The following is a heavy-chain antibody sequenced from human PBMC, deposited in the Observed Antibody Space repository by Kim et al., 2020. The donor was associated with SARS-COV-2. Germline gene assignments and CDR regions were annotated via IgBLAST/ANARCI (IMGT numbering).Heavy chain of an antibody. J-gene: IGHJ6*03. CDR1: GFTVSSNY. CDR2: IYSGGST. D-gene: IGHD1-1*01. Sequence: GGSLRLSCAASGFTVSSNYMSWVRQAPGKGLEWVSVIYSGGSTYYADSVKGRFTISRDNSKNTLYLQMNSLRAEDTAVYYCAREKKEQAPRGDYYYYMDVWGKGTTVTVSS. V-gene: IGHV3-66*01. CDR3: AREKKEQAPRGDYYYYMDV.